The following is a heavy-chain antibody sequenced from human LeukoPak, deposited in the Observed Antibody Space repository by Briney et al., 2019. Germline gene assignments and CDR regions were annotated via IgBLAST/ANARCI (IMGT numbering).Heavy chain of an antibody. Sequence: GSLRLSCAASGVSFSTTWMHWVRQAPGKGLMWVSHVSSDGSRTYADSVKGRFTVSRDNNKDMVYLQMSSLRAEDTAVYYCATDGAYGLTHWGQGTLVTVSS. CDR3: ATDGAYGLTH. CDR1: GVSFSTTW. V-gene: IGHV3-74*01. D-gene: IGHD3-16*01. CDR2: VSSDGSRT. J-gene: IGHJ4*02.